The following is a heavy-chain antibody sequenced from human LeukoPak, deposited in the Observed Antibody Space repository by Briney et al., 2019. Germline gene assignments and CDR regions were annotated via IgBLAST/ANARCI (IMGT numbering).Heavy chain of an antibody. CDR3: ARDVRLVSQHYNWFDP. D-gene: IGHD3-9*01. V-gene: IGHV1-2*02. CDR2: INPNSGGT. CDR1: GYTFTGYH. Sequence: ASVKVSCKVSGYTFTGYHMHWVRQAPGQGLEWMGWINPNSGGTNYAQKFQGRVTMTRDTSISTAYMELSRLRSDDTAVYYCARDVRLVSQHYNWFDPWGQGTLVTVSS. J-gene: IGHJ5*02.